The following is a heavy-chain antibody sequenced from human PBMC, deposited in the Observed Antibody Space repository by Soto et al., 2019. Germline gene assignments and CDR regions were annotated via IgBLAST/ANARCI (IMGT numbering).Heavy chain of an antibody. CDR2: INHSGST. CDR3: ARDRGKWELSQPHDF. J-gene: IGHJ4*02. D-gene: IGHD3-16*02. CDR1: GGSFGGYY. V-gene: IGHV4-34*01. Sequence: PSETLSLTCAVYGGSFGGYYWSWIRQPPGKGLEWIGGINHSGSTNYNPSLNIRVTISVDTSKNQFSLKLTSVTAADTAVYYCARDRGKWELSQPHDFWGQGALVTVSS.